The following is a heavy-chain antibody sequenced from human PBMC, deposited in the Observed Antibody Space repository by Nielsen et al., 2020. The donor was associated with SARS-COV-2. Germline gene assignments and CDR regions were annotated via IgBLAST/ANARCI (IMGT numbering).Heavy chain of an antibody. J-gene: IGHJ6*02. CDR2: INTNTGNP. D-gene: IGHD2-2*01. CDR3: ARGAYCSSTSCYAGQYYYYGMDV. V-gene: IGHV7-4-1*02. Sequence: VRQMPGKGLEWMGWINTNTGNPTYAQGFTGRFVFSLDTSVSTAYLQISSLKAEDTAVYYCARGAYCSSTSCYAGQYYYYGMDVWGQGTTVTVSS.